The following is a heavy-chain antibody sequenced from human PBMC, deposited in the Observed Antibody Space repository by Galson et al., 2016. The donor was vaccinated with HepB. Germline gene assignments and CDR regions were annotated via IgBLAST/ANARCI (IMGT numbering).Heavy chain of an antibody. CDR1: GFTFSDYY. CDR2: ISSGGDSI. Sequence: SLRLSCAASGFTFSDYYMNWIRQAPGKGLEWVSYISSGGDSILYADSVRGRFTISRDNAKKSIYLQMSNLRADDTAVYDCARDLPDDSVEYFDVFDLWGQGTMVTVSS. J-gene: IGHJ3*01. D-gene: IGHD4-17*01. V-gene: IGHV3-11*01. CDR3: ARDLPDDSVEYFDVFDL.